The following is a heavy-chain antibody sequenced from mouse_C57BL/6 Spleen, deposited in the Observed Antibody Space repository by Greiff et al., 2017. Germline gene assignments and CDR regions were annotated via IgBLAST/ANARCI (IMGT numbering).Heavy chain of an antibody. Sequence: QVQLQQPGAALVKPGASVKLSCKASGYTFTSYWMHWVKQRPGQGLEWIGMIHPNSGSTNYNEKFKSKATLTVEKSSSTAYMQLSSLTAEDSAVYYCARDSFAYWGQGTLVTVSA. CDR1: GYTFTSYW. V-gene: IGHV1-64*01. CDR3: ARDSFAY. CDR2: IHPNSGST. J-gene: IGHJ3*01.